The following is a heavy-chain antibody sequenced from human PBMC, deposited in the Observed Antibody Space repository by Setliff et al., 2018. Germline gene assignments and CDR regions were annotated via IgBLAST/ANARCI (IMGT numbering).Heavy chain of an antibody. CDR2: FIPILGSS. J-gene: IGHJ4*02. CDR1: GGTFSSYA. CDR3: ARGNALDY. Sequence: ASVKVSCKASGGTFSSYAISWVRQAPGQGFEWMGGFIPILGSSKYAQKFQGRITILMDESTTTAYLELNSLGTEDTAVYYCARGNALDYWGQGTLVTVSS. V-gene: IGHV1-69*05. D-gene: IGHD1-1*01.